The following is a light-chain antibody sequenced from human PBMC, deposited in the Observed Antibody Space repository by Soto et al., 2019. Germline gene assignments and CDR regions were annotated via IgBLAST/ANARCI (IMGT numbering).Light chain of an antibody. Sequence: LAQPSSVCGSPGQSITIPCTGTSGFVGSFSLVSWYQKHPGKAPKVMISGGHRRPSGVPDRFSGSTSVNSASLTISGLKADDEADYYCRLYIGANTYVFGSGTKVTXL. V-gene: IGLV2-23*01. CDR1: SGFVGSFSL. CDR3: RLYIGANTYV. J-gene: IGLJ1*01. CDR2: GGH.